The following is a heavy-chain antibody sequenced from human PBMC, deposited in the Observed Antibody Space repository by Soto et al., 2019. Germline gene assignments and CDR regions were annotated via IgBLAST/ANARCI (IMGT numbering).Heavy chain of an antibody. D-gene: IGHD6-13*01. Sequence: QVQLQESGPGLVKPSETLSLTCTVSGGSFTSYFWSWVRRPPGKGLAWIGYTFHSGSTIYNPSLNNRVSISVDTSKRQFSLELKSVTPADTAEYFCVREIAASGAPYHYMDVWGKGATVIVSS. J-gene: IGHJ6*03. V-gene: IGHV4-59*01. CDR1: GGSFTSYF. CDR2: TFHSGST. CDR3: VREIAASGAPYHYMDV.